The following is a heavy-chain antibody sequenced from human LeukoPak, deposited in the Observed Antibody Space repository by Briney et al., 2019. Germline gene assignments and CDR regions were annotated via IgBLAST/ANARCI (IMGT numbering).Heavy chain of an antibody. CDR3: ARGLDFTDY. V-gene: IGHV1-2*02. D-gene: IGHD3-3*01. J-gene: IGHJ4*02. CDR1: CYTFTSYG. CDR2: INPNSGAT. Sequence: ASVKVSCKGSCYTFTSYGISWVRQAPGQGLEWMGWINPNSGATNYAQRFQGRVTMTRDTSIGTAYMELSSLRSDDTAVYYCARGLDFTDYWGQGTLVTVSS.